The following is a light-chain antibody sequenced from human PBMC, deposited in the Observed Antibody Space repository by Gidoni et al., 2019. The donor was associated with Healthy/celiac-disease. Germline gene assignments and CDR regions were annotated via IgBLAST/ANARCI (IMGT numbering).Light chain of an antibody. Sequence: SYELTQPPSVSVSPGQTARITCSGDALPTQYAYWYQQKPGQAPVLVIYKDSERPSGIPERFSGSSSGTTVTLTISGVQAEDEADYYCQSADSSVTHVVFGGGTKLTV. CDR2: KDS. V-gene: IGLV3-25*03. CDR1: ALPTQY. J-gene: IGLJ2*01. CDR3: QSADSSVTHVV.